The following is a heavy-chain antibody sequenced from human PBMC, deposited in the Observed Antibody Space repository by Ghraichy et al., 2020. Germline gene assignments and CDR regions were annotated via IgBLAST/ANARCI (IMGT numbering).Heavy chain of an antibody. J-gene: IGHJ1*01. D-gene: IGHD3-10*01. CDR3: ARPRDPFYYYGSGSYYRH. Sequence: SETLSLTCAVYGGSFSGYYWSWIRQPPGKGLEWIGEINHSGSTNYNPPFKSRVTISVDTSKNQFSLKLSSVTAADTAVYYCARPRDPFYYYGSGSYYRHWGQGTLVPVSS. V-gene: IGHV4-34*01. CDR1: GGSFSGYY. CDR2: INHSGST.